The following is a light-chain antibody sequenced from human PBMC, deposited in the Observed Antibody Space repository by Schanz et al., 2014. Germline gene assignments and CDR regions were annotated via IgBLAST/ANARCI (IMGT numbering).Light chain of an antibody. V-gene: IGLV2-8*01. CDR3: SSYTSSSPWV. Sequence: QSALTQPPSASGSPGQSVTISCTGTRSDVGRYNYVSWYQQHPGKAPKLMIYEVSERPSGVPDRFSGSKSGNTASLTISGLQAEDEADYYCSSYTSSSPWVFGGGTKLTVL. CDR2: EVS. CDR1: RSDVGRYNY. J-gene: IGLJ3*02.